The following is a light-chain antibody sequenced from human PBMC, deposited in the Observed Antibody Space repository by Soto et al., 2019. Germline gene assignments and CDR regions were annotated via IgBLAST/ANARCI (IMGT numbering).Light chain of an antibody. V-gene: IGKV3-20*01. J-gene: IGKJ5*01. Sequence: EIVLTQSPGTLSLSPGERATLSCRASQSVSSNYITWYQQKPGQAPRRLIFGASSRATGIPDRFSGSGSGTDFTLTISRLEPEDFAVYYCPQYGSSPSTTFXQGTRLEIK. CDR3: PQYGSSPSTT. CDR2: GAS. CDR1: QSVSSNY.